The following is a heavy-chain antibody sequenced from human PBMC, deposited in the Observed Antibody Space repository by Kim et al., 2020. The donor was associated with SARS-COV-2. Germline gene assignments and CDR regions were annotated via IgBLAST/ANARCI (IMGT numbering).Heavy chain of an antibody. CDR2: ISYDGSNK. V-gene: IGHV3-30*04. D-gene: IGHD2-2*01. CDR3: ARGGLGSDTRFYFEC. J-gene: IGHJ4*02. Sequence: GGSLRLSCAASGFTFSSYAMHWVRQAPGKGLEWVTVISYDGSNKYDADSVKGRFTISRDNSKNTLFLQMNSLRPEDTAVYYCARGGLGSDTRFYFECWGQGTLVTVSS. CDR1: GFTFSSYA.